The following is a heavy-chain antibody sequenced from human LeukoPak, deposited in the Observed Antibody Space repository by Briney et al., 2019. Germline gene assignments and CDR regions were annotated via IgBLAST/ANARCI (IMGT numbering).Heavy chain of an antibody. CDR1: GVSIRSGSYY. CDR2: IYPSGTT. V-gene: IGHV4-61*02. J-gene: IGHJ4*02. CDR3: AREVSDYDILTGWIDY. Sequence: SQTLSLTCNVSGVSIRSGSYYWSWIRQPAGKGLEWIGRIYPSGTTNYNPSLKSRVTISVGTSKSQFSLKLSSVTAADTAVYYCAREVSDYDILTGWIDYWGQGTLVSVSS. D-gene: IGHD3-9*01.